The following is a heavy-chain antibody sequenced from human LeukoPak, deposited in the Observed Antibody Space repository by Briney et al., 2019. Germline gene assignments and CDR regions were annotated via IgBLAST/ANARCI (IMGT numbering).Heavy chain of an antibody. D-gene: IGHD3-22*01. CDR2: IILIFGTA. CDR1: GYTFSSYG. CDR3: AQFYYDSSGSAY. J-gene: IGHJ4*02. Sequence: SVTVSCKASGYTFSSYGISWVRQAPGQGLEWMGGIILIFGTANYAQKFQGRVTITADESTSTAYMELSSLRSEDTAVYYCAQFYYDSSGSAYWGQGTLVTVSS. V-gene: IGHV1-69*13.